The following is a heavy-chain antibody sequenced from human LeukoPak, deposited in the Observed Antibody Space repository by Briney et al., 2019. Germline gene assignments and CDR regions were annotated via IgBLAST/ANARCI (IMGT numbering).Heavy chain of an antibody. V-gene: IGHV1-18*04. CDR2: ISAYNGNT. D-gene: IGHD4-17*01. CDR1: GYTFTSYY. Sequence: ASVKVSCKASGYTFTSYYMHWVRQAPGQGLEWMGWISAYNGNTNYAQKLQGRVTMTTDTSTSTAYMELRSLRSDDTAVYYCARSTTVTTDFGYWGQGTLVTVSS. J-gene: IGHJ4*02. CDR3: ARSTTVTTDFGY.